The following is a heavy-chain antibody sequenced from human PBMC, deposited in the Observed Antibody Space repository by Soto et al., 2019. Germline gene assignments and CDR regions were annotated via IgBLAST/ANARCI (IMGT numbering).Heavy chain of an antibody. D-gene: IGHD3-10*01. Sequence: QVQLVESGGGVVQPGRSLRLSCAASGFTFSSYAMHWVRQAPAKGLEWVAVISYDGSNKYYADSVKGRFTISRDNSKNTLYLQMNSLRAEDTAVYYCARDSDMVRGVTIDYWGQGTLVTVSS. CDR3: ARDSDMVRGVTIDY. CDR1: GFTFSSYA. J-gene: IGHJ4*02. V-gene: IGHV3-30-3*01. CDR2: ISYDGSNK.